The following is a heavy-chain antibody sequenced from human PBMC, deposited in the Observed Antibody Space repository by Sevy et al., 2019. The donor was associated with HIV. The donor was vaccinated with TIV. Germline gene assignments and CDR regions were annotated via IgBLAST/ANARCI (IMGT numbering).Heavy chain of an antibody. V-gene: IGHV3-15*07. J-gene: IGHJ4*02. Sequence: GGSLRLSCAASGLTLSYAWMNWVRQAPGKGLEWVGHIKSESDGGTTDFATSVKGRFIISRDDSKNTLYLQMNSLKTGDTALHYSTARNFDFWGRGILVTLS. CDR3: TARNFDF. CDR1: GLTLSYAW. CDR2: IKSESDGGTT.